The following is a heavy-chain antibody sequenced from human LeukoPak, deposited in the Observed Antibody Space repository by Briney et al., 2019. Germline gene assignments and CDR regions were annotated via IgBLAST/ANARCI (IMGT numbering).Heavy chain of an antibody. CDR2: IYYSGST. CDR1: GGSISSGDYY. D-gene: IGHD1-26*01. J-gene: IGHJ4*02. V-gene: IGHV4-30-4*08. Sequence: PSQTLSLTCTVSGGSISSGDYYWSWIRQPPGKGLEWIGYIYYSGSTYYNPSLKSRVTISVDTSKNQFSLKLSSVTAADTAVYYCAGTKTSYLISFDYWGQGTLVTVSS. CDR3: AGTKTSYLISFDY.